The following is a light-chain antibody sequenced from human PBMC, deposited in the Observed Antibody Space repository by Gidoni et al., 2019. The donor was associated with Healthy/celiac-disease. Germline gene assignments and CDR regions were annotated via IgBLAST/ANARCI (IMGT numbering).Light chain of an antibody. CDR3: QQYNSWPRT. CDR2: GAS. CDR1: QSVSSN. J-gene: IGKJ1*01. Sequence: EIVMTQFPATLSVSPGERATLSCRASQSVSSNLAWYQQKPGQAPRLLIYGASTRATGIPARFSGSGSGTEFTLTISSLQSEDFAVYYCQQYNSWPRTFGQGTKVEIK. V-gene: IGKV3-15*01.